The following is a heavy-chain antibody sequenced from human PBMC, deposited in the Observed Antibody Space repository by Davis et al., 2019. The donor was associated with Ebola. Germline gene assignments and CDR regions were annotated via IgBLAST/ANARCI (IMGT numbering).Heavy chain of an antibody. Sequence: ASVKVSCKASGYTFTSYAMHWVRQAPGQRLEWMGWINAGNGNTKYSQKFQGRVTITRDTSASTAYMELSSLRSEDTAVYYCARDQGIQSYDSSGYYTDDAFDIWGQGTMVTVSS. J-gene: IGHJ3*02. CDR2: INAGNGNT. D-gene: IGHD3-22*01. CDR1: GYTFTSYA. CDR3: ARDQGIQSYDSSGYYTDDAFDI. V-gene: IGHV1-3*01.